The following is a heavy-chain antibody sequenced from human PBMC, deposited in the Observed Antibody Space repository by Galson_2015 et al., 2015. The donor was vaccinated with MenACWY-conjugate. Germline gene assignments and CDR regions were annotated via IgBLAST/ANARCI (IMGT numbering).Heavy chain of an antibody. V-gene: IGHV3-74*01. J-gene: IGHJ4*02. Sequence: SLRLSCAASGFTFTTYWMHWVRQVPGKGLEWVSSINRDGSSTNYADSVKGRFTISRDNAKNTLYLQMNSLRDEDTAMYYCARTGGAPPRQFFYWGQRTLAPVSS. CDR1: GFTFTTYW. CDR2: INRDGSST. CDR3: ARTGGAPPRQFFY. D-gene: IGHD1-26*01.